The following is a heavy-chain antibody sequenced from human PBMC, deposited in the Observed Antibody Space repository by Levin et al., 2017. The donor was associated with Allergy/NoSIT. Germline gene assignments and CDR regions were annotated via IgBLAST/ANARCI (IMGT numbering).Heavy chain of an antibody. D-gene: IGHD6-13*01. CDR1: GFTFSSYW. V-gene: IGHV3-7*01. Sequence: GESLKISCAASGFTFSSYWMSWVRQAPGKGLEWVANIKQDGSEKYYVDSVKGRFTISRDNAKNSLYLQMNSLRAEDTAVYYCARWGIAAAEGDAFDIWGQGTMVTVSS. CDR3: ARWGIAAAEGDAFDI. CDR2: IKQDGSEK. J-gene: IGHJ3*02.